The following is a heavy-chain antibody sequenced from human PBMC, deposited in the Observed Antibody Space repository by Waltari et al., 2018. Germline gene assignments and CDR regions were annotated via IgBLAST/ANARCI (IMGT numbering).Heavy chain of an antibody. Sequence: QVQLQESGPGLVKPSQTLSLTCTVSGCSICLGRYYWGWIRQPAGKGLGWIGRIHTRGSNNYNPSPKGRVTISVDTSKNQVSLKLSSGTAADTAVYYCASHDYDILTGSWGQGTLVTVSS. CDR1: GCSICLGRYY. D-gene: IGHD3-9*01. CDR3: ASHDYDILTGS. CDR2: IHTRGSN. J-gene: IGHJ5*02. V-gene: IGHV4-61*02.